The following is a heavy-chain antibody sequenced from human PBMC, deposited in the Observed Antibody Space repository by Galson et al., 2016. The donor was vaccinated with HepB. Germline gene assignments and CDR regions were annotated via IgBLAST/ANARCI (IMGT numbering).Heavy chain of an antibody. J-gene: IGHJ4*02. CDR1: GYSFTNYW. CDR2: IDPSDSYT. V-gene: IGHV5-10-1*01. D-gene: IGHD6-6*01. Sequence: QSGAEVKKPGESLRISCMGSGYSFTNYWITWARQMPGNGLEWMGRIDPSDSYTDYSPSFQGHVTISADKSISPAYLQWSSLKASDSAMYYWARQHSSSSCLDYWGQGTLVTVSS. CDR3: ARQHSSSSCLDY.